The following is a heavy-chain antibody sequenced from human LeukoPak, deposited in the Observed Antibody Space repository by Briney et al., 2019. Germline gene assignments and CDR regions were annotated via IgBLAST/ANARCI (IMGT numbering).Heavy chain of an antibody. D-gene: IGHD1-26*01. Sequence: SETLSLTCTVSGGSISTYYWSWIRQPPGEGLEWIGYIYYSGSTNYNPSLKSRLTISVDTSKNQFSLRLRSVTAADTAVYYCARHDSIVLPFDYWGQGILVTVSS. CDR3: ARHDSIVLPFDY. J-gene: IGHJ4*02. V-gene: IGHV4-59*08. CDR1: GGSISTYY. CDR2: IYYSGST.